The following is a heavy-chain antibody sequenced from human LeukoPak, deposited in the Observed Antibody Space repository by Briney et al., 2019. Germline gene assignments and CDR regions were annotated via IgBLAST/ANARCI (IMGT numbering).Heavy chain of an antibody. CDR3: TRPLGAAAGTYFDP. CDR1: GFTFSGAA. D-gene: IGHD6-13*01. J-gene: IGHJ5*02. CDR2: IRSKPNNYAT. Sequence: GGSLKLSCTASGFTFSGAAMHWVRQASGKGPEWVGHIRSKPNNYATAYAASVKGRFTISRDDSKNTAYLQMNSLKIEDTAVYYCTRPLGAAAGTYFDPWGQGTLVTVSS. V-gene: IGHV3-73*01.